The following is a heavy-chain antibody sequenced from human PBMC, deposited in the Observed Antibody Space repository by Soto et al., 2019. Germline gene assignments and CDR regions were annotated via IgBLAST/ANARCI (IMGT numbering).Heavy chain of an antibody. CDR1: GYTLTELS. CDR2: FDPEDGET. Sequence: ASVKVSCKVSGYTLTELSMHWVRQAPGKGLEWMGGFDPEDGETIYAQRFQGRVTTTEDTSTDTAYMELSSLRSEDTAVYYCATARYCSSTSCHYYFDYWGQGTLVTVS. D-gene: IGHD2-2*01. CDR3: ATARYCSSTSCHYYFDY. V-gene: IGHV1-24*01. J-gene: IGHJ4*02.